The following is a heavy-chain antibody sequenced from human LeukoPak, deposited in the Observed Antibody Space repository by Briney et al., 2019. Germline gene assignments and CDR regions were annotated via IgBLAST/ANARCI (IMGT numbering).Heavy chain of an antibody. Sequence: GGSLRLSCAASGFTFSSYALSWVRQAPGKGLEWVSAISGSGGTTYYADSVKGRFTISRDNSKSTLFLQMSSLRAEDTAVYYCAKGKRMTTVTTTGAFDIWGQGTMVTVSS. CDR2: ISGSGGTT. V-gene: IGHV3-23*01. J-gene: IGHJ3*02. CDR3: AKGKRMTTVTTTGAFDI. CDR1: GFTFSSYA. D-gene: IGHD4-11*01.